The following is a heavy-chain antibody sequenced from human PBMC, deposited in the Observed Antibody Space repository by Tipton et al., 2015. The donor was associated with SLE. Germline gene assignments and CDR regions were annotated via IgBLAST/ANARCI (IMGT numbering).Heavy chain of an antibody. CDR2: VSYDGNNK. CDR1: GYTLSTYW. D-gene: IGHD3-3*01. CDR3: ARAPEGFGVADMGASDI. J-gene: IGHJ3*02. Sequence: SLRLSCAGSGYTLSTYWMHWVRQAPGKGLEWVAVVSYDGNNKDYADSVKGRFTISRDNSKNTLDLQMNSLRAEDTAVYYCARAPEGFGVADMGASDIWGQGTMVTVSS. V-gene: IGHV3-30*03.